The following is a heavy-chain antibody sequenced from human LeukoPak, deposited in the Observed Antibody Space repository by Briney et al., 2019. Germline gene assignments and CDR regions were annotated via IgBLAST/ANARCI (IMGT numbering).Heavy chain of an antibody. Sequence: GASVKVSCKASGYTFTGYYMHWVRQAPGQGLEWMGWINPNSGGTNYAQKFQGRVTMTRDTSISTAYMELSRLRSDDTAVYYCARVRFYGSGSYFADYWGQGTLVTVSS. CDR2: INPNSGGT. J-gene: IGHJ4*02. CDR1: GYTFTGYY. V-gene: IGHV1-2*02. CDR3: ARVRFYGSGSYFADY. D-gene: IGHD3-10*01.